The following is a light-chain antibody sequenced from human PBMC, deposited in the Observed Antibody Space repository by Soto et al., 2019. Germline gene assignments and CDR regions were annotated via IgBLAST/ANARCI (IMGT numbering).Light chain of an antibody. CDR2: AAS. V-gene: IGKV3-20*01. CDR3: HHYYSSPPYP. J-gene: IGKJ2*01. Sequence: EIVLTQSPATLSLSPGERPTLSCRASRSFASSYLAWYQHKPGQAPRLLIYAASSRATCIPDRFIGSGSGTDFTPTISRLKPDDSAVYYCHHYYSSPPYPLGQGIKLEIK. CDR1: RSFASSY.